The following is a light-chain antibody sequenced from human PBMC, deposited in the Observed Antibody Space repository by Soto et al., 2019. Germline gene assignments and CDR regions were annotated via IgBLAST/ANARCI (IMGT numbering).Light chain of an antibody. V-gene: IGKV1-6*02. Sequence: QMTQFPSSPSASVGDTVTITCRASQGIRFDLAWYQQKPGKAPNLLIYGASTLQTGVPSRFSGSGSGTVFTLTISSLQPEDFATYYCLQDYNYPRTFGPGTKVDIK. CDR1: QGIRFD. CDR2: GAS. CDR3: LQDYNYPRT. J-gene: IGKJ3*01.